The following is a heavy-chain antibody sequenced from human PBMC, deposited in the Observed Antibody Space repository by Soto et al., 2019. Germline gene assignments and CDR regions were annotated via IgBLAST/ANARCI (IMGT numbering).Heavy chain of an antibody. J-gene: IGHJ3*02. CDR3: ARPGGNSNDAFDI. CDR2: IYYSGST. D-gene: IGHD1-1*01. Sequence: SETLSLTCTVSGGSISSSSYYWGWIRQPPGKGLEWIGSIYYSGSTYYNPSLKSRVTISVDTSKNQFSLKLSSVTAADTAVYYCARPGGNSNDAFDIWGQGTMVTVSS. CDR1: GGSISSSSYY. V-gene: IGHV4-39*01.